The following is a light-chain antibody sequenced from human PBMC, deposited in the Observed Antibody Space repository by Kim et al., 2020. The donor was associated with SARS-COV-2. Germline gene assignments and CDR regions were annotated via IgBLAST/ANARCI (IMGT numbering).Light chain of an antibody. CDR2: AAA. CDR1: QPISIW. V-gene: IGKV1-12*01. J-gene: IGKJ5*01. CDR3: QQSKSFPIT. Sequence: ESVGDRVTITGRAGQPISIWLAWYQQKPGKAPNLLIYAAADLQSGVPSRFSGSGSGTQFTLTITSLQPEDSATYYCQQSKSFPITFGQGTRLEIK.